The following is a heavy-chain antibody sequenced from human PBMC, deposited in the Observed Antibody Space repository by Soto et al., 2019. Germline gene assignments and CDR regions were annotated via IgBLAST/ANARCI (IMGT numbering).Heavy chain of an antibody. CDR2: ISYDGSNK. V-gene: IGHV3-30-3*01. J-gene: IGHJ4*02. CDR1: GFTFSSYA. CDR3: ATKPTGGFDY. Sequence: PGGSLRLSCAASGFTFSSYAMHWVRQAPGKGLEWVAVISYDGSNKYYADSVKGRFTISRDNSKNTLYLQMNSLRAEDTAVYYCATKPTGGFDYWGQGTLVTVSS. D-gene: IGHD3-16*01.